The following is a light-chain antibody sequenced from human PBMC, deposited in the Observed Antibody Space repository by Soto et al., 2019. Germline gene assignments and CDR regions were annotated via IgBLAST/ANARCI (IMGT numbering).Light chain of an antibody. Sequence: EIVMTQSPAILSLSPGERATLSCRASQSVDSSLAWYQQKPGQAPRLLIHGASTRAPDIPARFSGSGSGTDFTLTISRLEPEDFAVYYCQQYGSSPLTFGQGTKVDIK. V-gene: IGKV3-20*01. CDR2: GAS. J-gene: IGKJ1*01. CDR1: QSVDSS. CDR3: QQYGSSPLT.